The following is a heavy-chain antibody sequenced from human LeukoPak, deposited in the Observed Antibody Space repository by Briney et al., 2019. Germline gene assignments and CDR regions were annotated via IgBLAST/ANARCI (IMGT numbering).Heavy chain of an antibody. D-gene: IGHD2-8*02. V-gene: IGHV4-61*02. CDR2: IYTSGST. J-gene: IGHJ4*02. Sequence: PSETLSLTCTVSGGSISSGSYYWSWIRQPAGKGLEWIGRIYTSGSTNYNPSLKSRVTISVDTSKNQFSLKLSSVTAADTAVYYCASPSTGWGTIDYWGQGTLVTVSS. CDR3: ASPSTGWGTIDY. CDR1: GGSISSGSYY.